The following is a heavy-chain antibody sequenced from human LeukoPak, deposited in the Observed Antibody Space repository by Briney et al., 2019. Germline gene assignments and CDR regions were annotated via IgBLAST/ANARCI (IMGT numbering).Heavy chain of an antibody. CDR3: ARDKYGRRIVVVPAAYDY. J-gene: IGHJ4*02. CDR1: GFTFSSYS. Sequence: GGSLRLSCAAAGFTFSSYSMNWVRQAPGKGLEWVSSISSSSSYIYYADSVKGRFTISRDNAKNSLYLQMNSLRAEDTAVYYCARDKYGRRIVVVPAAYDYWGQGTLVTVSS. D-gene: IGHD2-2*01. V-gene: IGHV3-21*01. CDR2: ISSSSSYI.